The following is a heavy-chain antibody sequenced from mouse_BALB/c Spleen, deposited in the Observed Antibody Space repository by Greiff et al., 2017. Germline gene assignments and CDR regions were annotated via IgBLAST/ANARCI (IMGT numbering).Heavy chain of an antibody. CDR3: ARDIGDGYYGAY. CDR2: IRNKANGYTT. CDR1: GFTFTDYY. Sequence: EVKLVESGGGLVQPGGSLRLSCATSGFTFTDYYMSWVRQPPGKALEWLGFIRNKANGYTTEYSASVKGRFTISRDNSQSILYLQMNTLRAEDSATYYCARDIGDGYYGAYWGQGTLVTVSA. J-gene: IGHJ3*01. D-gene: IGHD2-3*01. V-gene: IGHV7-3*02.